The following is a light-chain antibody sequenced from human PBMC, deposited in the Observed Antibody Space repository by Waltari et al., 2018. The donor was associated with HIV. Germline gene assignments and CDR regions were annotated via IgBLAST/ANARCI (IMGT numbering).Light chain of an antibody. CDR3: QVWDTDTDHWV. Sequence: SYVLTQPPSVSVAPGKTAGITCRGDNIGSKSVNWYQHRPGQAPILVIYDDTDRPSGIPERFSGSASWNTATLTVNSVEAGDEADYYCQVWDTDTDHWVFGGGTRLTVL. CDR1: NIGSKS. CDR2: DDT. V-gene: IGLV3-21*04. J-gene: IGLJ3*02.